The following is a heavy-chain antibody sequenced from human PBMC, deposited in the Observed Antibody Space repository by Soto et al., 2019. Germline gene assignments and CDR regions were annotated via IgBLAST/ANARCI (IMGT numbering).Heavy chain of an antibody. CDR3: ARGNDILTDSNWFDP. D-gene: IGHD3-9*01. Sequence: SETMPLPRAVASGTISNINWWRWVRKTPGKGLEWIGEIYHSGSTNYNPSLKSRVTISVDKSKNQFSLKLSSVTAADTAVYYCARGNDILTDSNWFDPWGQGTLVTVSS. V-gene: IGHV4-4*02. CDR2: IYHSGST. CDR1: SGTISNINW. J-gene: IGHJ5*02.